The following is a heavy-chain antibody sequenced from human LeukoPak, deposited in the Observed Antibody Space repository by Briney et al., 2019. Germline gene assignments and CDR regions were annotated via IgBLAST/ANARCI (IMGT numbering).Heavy chain of an antibody. CDR2: ISSSGSTI. Sequence: PGGSLRLSCAASGFTFSDYYMSWIRQAPGKGLEWVSYISSSGSTIYYADSVKGRFTISRDNAKNSLYLQMNSLRAEDTAVYYCARGVVVVPAAIWWFGPWGQGTLVTVSS. CDR1: GFTFSDYY. J-gene: IGHJ5*02. CDR3: ARGVVVVPAAIWWFGP. V-gene: IGHV3-11*04. D-gene: IGHD2-2*01.